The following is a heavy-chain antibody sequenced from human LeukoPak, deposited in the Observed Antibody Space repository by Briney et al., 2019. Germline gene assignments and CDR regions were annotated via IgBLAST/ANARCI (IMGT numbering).Heavy chain of an antibody. CDR3: ARGPHGEGPITGTQAGFDY. D-gene: IGHD1-7*01. Sequence: SETLSLTCTVSGGSITSYYWSWIRQSAGKGLEWIGRIYITGSTTYNPSLKSRVTMSLDTSKNQFSLKLSSVTAADTAVYYCARGPHGEGPITGTQAGFDYWGQGTLVTVSS. V-gene: IGHV4-4*07. CDR1: GGSITSYY. CDR2: IYITGST. J-gene: IGHJ4*02.